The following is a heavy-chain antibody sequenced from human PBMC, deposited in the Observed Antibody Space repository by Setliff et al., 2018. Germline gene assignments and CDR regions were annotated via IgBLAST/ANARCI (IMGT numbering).Heavy chain of an antibody. CDR2: ISTYNGDT. V-gene: IGHV1-18*01. CDR3: ARVPRNSRDYYYGMDV. D-gene: IGHD6-13*01. J-gene: IGHJ6*02. CDR1: GYTFTSYG. Sequence: ASVKVSCKASGYTFTSYGISWVRQAPGQGLEWMGWISTYNGDTDYAQKLQDRLTMTTDTSTSTVYMELRSLRSDDTAVYYCARVPRNSRDYYYGMDVWGQGTTVTVSS.